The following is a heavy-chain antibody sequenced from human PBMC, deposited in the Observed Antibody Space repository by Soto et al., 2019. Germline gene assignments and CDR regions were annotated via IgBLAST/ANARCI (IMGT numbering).Heavy chain of an antibody. CDR3: ARPLVAPVAGPYYYGMDV. Sequence: QIQLVESGGGVVQPGRSLRLSCAASGFTFNTYGFNWVRQAPGKGLEWVAVIWYDGNTKYYADSVKGRFTMSRDNLKNTLYLQMNSLTAEDTAVYYCARPLVAPVAGPYYYGMDVWGQGTTVTVSS. CDR1: GFTFNTYG. V-gene: IGHV3-33*01. CDR2: IWYDGNTK. J-gene: IGHJ6*02. D-gene: IGHD6-19*01.